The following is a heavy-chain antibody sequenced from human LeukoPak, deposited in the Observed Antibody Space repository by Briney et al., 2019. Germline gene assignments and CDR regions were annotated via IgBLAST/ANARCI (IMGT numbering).Heavy chain of an antibody. Sequence: ASVKVSCKASGYTFTSYAMNWVRQAPGQGLEWMGWINTNTGNPTYAQGFTGRFVFSLDTSVSTAYLQISSLKAEDTAVYYCAREAYYYDSSRGRFDPWGQGTLVTVSS. D-gene: IGHD3-22*01. CDR2: INTNTGNP. J-gene: IGHJ5*02. CDR3: AREAYYYDSSRGRFDP. V-gene: IGHV7-4-1*02. CDR1: GYTFTSYA.